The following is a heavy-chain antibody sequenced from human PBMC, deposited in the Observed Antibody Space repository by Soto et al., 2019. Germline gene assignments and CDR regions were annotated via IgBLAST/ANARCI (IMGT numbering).Heavy chain of an antibody. V-gene: IGHV1-3*01. Sequence: AASVKVSCKASGYTFTSYAMHWVRQAHGQRLEWMGWINAGNGNTKYSQKFQGRVTITRDTSASTAYMELSSLRSEDTAVYYCARDQRGDYGDPTRVKAFDIWGQGTMVTVSS. CDR3: ARDQRGDYGDPTRVKAFDI. D-gene: IGHD4-17*01. CDR1: GYTFTSYA. CDR2: INAGNGNT. J-gene: IGHJ3*02.